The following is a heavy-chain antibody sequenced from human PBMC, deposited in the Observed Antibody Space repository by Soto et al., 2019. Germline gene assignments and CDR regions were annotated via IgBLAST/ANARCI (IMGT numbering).Heavy chain of an antibody. D-gene: IGHD3-3*01. CDR1: WGKCGGYG. J-gene: IGHJ6*02. CDR2: INHSRST. V-gene: IGHV4-34*01. CDR3: ARRGERGPGIHHYYAMDV. Sequence: SVPKRLRCSVDWGKCGGYGWSRIRKPQGKGLEWIVEINHSRSTNYNTSLKSRVTISVDTSKNQFSLKVISVTAADTAVYYCARRGERGPGIHHYYAMDVWVQGTTVTVS.